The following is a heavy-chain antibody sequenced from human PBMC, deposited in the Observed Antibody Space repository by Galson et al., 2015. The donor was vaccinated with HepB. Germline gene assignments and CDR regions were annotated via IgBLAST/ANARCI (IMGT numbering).Heavy chain of an antibody. J-gene: IGHJ6*03. D-gene: IGHD2-2*03. CDR2: INPNYGGT. CDR1: GYTFTGYY. Sequence: SVKVSCKASGYTFTGYYIHWVRQAPGQGLEWMGWINPNYGGTDSPQKFQGRVTMTRDTSISTAYTELSGLRSDDTAIYYCARAGYCSNTICPDYYYYVDVWGEGTTVTVSS. V-gene: IGHV1-2*02. CDR3: ARAGYCSNTICPDYYYYVDV.